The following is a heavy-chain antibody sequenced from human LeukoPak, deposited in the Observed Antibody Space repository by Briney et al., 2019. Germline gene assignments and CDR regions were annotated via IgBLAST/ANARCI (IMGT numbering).Heavy chain of an antibody. V-gene: IGHV1-69*05. CDR2: IIPIFGTA. D-gene: IGHD4-23*01. CDR1: GGTFSSYA. Sequence: GASVKVSCKASGGTFSSYAISWVRQAPGQGLEWMGRIIPIFGTANYAQKFQGRVTITTDESTSTAYMELSSLRSEDTDVYYCARAGYDDYGGNLPFDYWGQGTLVTVSS. CDR3: ARAGYDDYGGNLPFDY. J-gene: IGHJ4*02.